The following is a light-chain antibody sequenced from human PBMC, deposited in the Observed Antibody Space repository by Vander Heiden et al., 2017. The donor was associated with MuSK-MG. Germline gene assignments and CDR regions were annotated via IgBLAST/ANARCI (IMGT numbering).Light chain of an antibody. V-gene: IGKV1-39*01. J-gene: IGKJ1*01. CDR1: QSISSY. CDR2: AAS. Sequence: DIQMTRSPSSLSASVGDRVTITCRASQSISSYLNWYQQKRGKAPKVLIYAASSLQSGVPSRFSGSGSGTDFTLTISRLQPEDFATYYCQQSDSSPRTFGQGTKVXIK. CDR3: QQSDSSPRT.